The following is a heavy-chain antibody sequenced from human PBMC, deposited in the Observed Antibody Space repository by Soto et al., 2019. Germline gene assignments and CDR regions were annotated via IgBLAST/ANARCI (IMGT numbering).Heavy chain of an antibody. CDR3: ARQSYDFWTHPGYYYYMDV. CDR1: GYSFTSYW. D-gene: IGHD3-3*01. Sequence: GESLKISCKGSGYSFTSYWIGWVRQMPGKGLEWMGIIYPGDSDTRYSPSFQGQVTISADKSISTAYLQWSSLKASDTAMYYCARQSYDFWTHPGYYYYMDVWGKGTTVTVSS. J-gene: IGHJ6*03. CDR2: IYPGDSDT. V-gene: IGHV5-51*01.